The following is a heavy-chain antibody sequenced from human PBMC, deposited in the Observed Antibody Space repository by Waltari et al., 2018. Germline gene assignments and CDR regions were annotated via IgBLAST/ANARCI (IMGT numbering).Heavy chain of an antibody. Sequence: QVQLQESGPGLVKPSETLSLTCAVSGYSISSGYYWGWIRQPPGKGLEWIGSIYHSGSTYYNPSLKSRVTISVDTSKNQFSLKLSSVTAADTAVYYCARNVPSYSSGPGGGAFDIWGQGTMVTVSS. J-gene: IGHJ3*02. CDR3: ARNVPSYSSGPGGGAFDI. D-gene: IGHD6-25*01. CDR2: IYHSGST. CDR1: GYSISSGYY. V-gene: IGHV4-38-2*01.